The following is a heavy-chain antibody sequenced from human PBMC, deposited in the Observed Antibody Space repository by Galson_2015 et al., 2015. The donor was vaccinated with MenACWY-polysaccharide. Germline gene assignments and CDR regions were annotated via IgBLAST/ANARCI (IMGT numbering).Heavy chain of an antibody. CDR1: GFTFNSYW. J-gene: IGHJ4*02. CDR3: AREYSGRYAEY. D-gene: IGHD1-26*01. Sequence: SLRLSCAASGFTFNSYWMSWVRRAPGKGLEWVASIKQDVSEKSYVDSVRGRFSISRDNANNLLYLQMNNLRTEDTALYYCAREYSGRYAEYWGQGTLVTVSS. CDR2: IKQDVSEK. V-gene: IGHV3-7*01.